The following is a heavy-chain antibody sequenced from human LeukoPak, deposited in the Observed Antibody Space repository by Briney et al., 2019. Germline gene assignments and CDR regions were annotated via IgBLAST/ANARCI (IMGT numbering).Heavy chain of an antibody. CDR1: GGYY. D-gene: IGHD2-15*01. V-gene: IGHV1-2*02. CDR2: INPNSGGT. CDR3: ARAPKGYCSGGSCYRAFDI. J-gene: IGHJ3*02. Sequence: ASMKVSCKASGGYYIHWVRQAPGQGLEWMGWINPNSGGTDYAQKFQGRVTITADESTSTAYMELSSLRSEDTAVYYCARAPKGYCSGGSCYRAFDIWGQGTMVTVSS.